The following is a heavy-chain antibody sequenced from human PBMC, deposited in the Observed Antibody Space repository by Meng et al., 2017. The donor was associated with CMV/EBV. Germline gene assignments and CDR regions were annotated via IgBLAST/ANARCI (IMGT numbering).Heavy chain of an antibody. V-gene: IGHV3-30-3*01. CDR2: ISYDGSKK. CDR3: AREVYPYYFDY. CDR1: GLTFRSYA. J-gene: IGHJ4*02. Sequence: CAASGLTFRSYAMDWVRQAPSKRLEWVAVISYDGSKKYFADSVKGRFTISRDNSKNTLYLQMNSLRAEDTAVYYCAREVYPYYFDYWGQGTLVTVSS.